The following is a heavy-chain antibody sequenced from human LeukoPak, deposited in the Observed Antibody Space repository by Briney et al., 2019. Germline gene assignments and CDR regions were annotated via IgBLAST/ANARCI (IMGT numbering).Heavy chain of an antibody. CDR2: IRSSSSTI. CDR1: GFTFSNYS. V-gene: IGHV3-48*01. CDR3: ARAKRNGFDI. J-gene: IGHJ3*02. Sequence: PGGSLRLSCEASGFTFSNYSMNWGRQAPGKGLEWVSYIRSSSSTIYYADSVKGRFTIPRDNAKNSLYLQMNSLRAEDTAVYYCARAKRNGFDIWGQGTMVTVSS.